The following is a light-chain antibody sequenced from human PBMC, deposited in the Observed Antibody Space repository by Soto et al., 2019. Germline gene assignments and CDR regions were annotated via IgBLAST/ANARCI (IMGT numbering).Light chain of an antibody. CDR3: QQYNNWPRS. CDR1: QSVNSY. V-gene: IGKV3-15*01. J-gene: IGKJ5*01. Sequence: EIFFSQSPATPSLSPRERATLSCRASQSVNSYLAWYQQKPGQAPRLLIYGASTRATGIPARFSGSGSGTEFTLTISSLQSEDFAVYYCQQYNNWPRSFGQGTRLEIK. CDR2: GAS.